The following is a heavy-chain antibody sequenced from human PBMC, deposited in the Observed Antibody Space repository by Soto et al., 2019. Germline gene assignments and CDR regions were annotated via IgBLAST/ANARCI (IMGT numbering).Heavy chain of an antibody. CDR3: ASESGRTRCMDV. D-gene: IGHD2-8*01. J-gene: IGHJ6*02. Sequence: QVQAVQSGAEVKKPGSSVKVSCKASGGTFSSYVISWVRQAPGQGLEWMGRIIPIFGTANYAQKFQGRVTITADESTSTAYMVLSSLRSEDTAVYYCASESGRTRCMDVWGQVTTITVSS. V-gene: IGHV1-69*18. CDR2: IIPIFGTA. CDR1: GGTFSSYV.